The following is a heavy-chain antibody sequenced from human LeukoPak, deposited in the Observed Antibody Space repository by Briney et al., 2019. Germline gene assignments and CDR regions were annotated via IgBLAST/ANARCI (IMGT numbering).Heavy chain of an antibody. V-gene: IGHV4-4*07. CDR2: IYTSGST. CDR3: ARTPADAGDDAFDI. D-gene: IGHD2-8*01. Sequence: SETLSLTCTVSGGSISSYYWSWIRQPAGKGLEWIGRIYTSGSTNYNPSLKSRVTMSVDTSKNQFSLKLSSVTAADTAVYHCARTPADAGDDAFDIWGQGTMVTVSS. J-gene: IGHJ3*02. CDR1: GGSISSYY.